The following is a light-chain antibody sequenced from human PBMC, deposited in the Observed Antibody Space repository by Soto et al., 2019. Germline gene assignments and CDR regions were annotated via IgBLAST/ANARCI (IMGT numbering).Light chain of an antibody. CDR2: ETT. V-gene: IGLV2-23*01. CDR3: CSYTGSYTLM. CDR1: SSDVGAYHL. J-gene: IGLJ3*02. Sequence: QSVLTQPASVSGSPGQSITISCSGTSSDVGAYHLVSWYQHHPGKVPQLIIHETTKRPSGVSNRFSGSKSGNTASLTISGLQAEDEADYYCCSYTGSYTLMFGGGTKVTV.